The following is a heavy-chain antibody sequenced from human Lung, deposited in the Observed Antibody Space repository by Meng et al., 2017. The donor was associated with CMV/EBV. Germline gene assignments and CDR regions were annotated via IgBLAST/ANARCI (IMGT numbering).Heavy chain of an antibody. J-gene: IGHJ3*02. V-gene: IGHV3-48*03. CDR3: ARDRSVYYDTWRDDAFDI. D-gene: IGHD3-22*01. CDR1: GFTFSSYE. CDR2: ISSSGSTI. Sequence: GGSLRLSCAASGFTFSSYEMNWVRQAPGKGLEWVSYISSSGSTIYYADSVKGRFTISRDNAKNSLYLQMNSLRAEDTAVYYCARDRSVYYDTWRDDAFDIWGQGTMVIVS.